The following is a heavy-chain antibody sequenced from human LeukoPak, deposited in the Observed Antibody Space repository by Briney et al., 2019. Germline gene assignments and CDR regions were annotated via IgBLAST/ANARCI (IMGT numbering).Heavy chain of an antibody. CDR2: ISYDGTNK. Sequence: GGSLRLSCAASGFTFSSNAMHWVRQAPGKGLEWVALISYDGTNKYYADSVKGRFTTSRDNSKNTLYLHMNSLRAEDTAVYYCAKVGDNWDFDYWGQGTLVSVSS. J-gene: IGHJ4*02. CDR1: GFTFSSNA. D-gene: IGHD3-16*01. V-gene: IGHV3-30*18. CDR3: AKVGDNWDFDY.